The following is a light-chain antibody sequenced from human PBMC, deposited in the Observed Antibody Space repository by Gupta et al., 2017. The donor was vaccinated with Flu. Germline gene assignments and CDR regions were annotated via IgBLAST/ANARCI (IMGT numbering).Light chain of an antibody. CDR1: SSNIGNNY. CDR3: GTWDSSLSAGV. V-gene: IGLV1-51*02. Sequence: QSVLTQPPSVSAAPGQKVTISCSGSSSNIGNNYVSWYQQLPGAAPKLLIYEGYKRPSGIPDRFSGSKSGTSATLGITGLQTGDEADYYCGTWDSSLSAGVFGGGTKLTVL. CDR2: EGY. J-gene: IGLJ3*02.